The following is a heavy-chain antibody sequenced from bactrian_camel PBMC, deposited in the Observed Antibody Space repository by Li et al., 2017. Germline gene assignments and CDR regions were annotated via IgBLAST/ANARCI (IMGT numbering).Heavy chain of an antibody. Sequence: HVQLVESGGGSVQAGGSLRLSCASSWISDTKYSVGWFRQGAGKQREGVAAIDSNGMTAYVDSVKGRFTISKDNALNTLYLQMNSLKPEDTAMYYCAFDPEWTGCGADSSRYNYLGQGTQVTVS. CDR1: WISDTKYS. CDR3: AFDPEWTGCGADSSRYNY. J-gene: IGHJ4*01. D-gene: IGHD3*01. CDR2: IDSNGMT. V-gene: IGHV3S53*01.